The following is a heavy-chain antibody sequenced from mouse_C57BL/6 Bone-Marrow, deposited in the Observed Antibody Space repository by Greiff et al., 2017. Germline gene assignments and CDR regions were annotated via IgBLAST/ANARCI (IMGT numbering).Heavy chain of an antibody. CDR2: FYPGSGSI. CDR1: GYTFTEYT. J-gene: IGHJ3*01. Sequence: QVQLQQSGAELVKPGASVKLSCKASGYTFTEYTIHWVKQRSGQGLEWIGWFYPGSGSIKYNEKFKDKATLTADKSSSTVYMELSRLTSEDSAVYFCARHEEEALCCGSPSWFAYWGQGTLVTVSA. D-gene: IGHD1-1*01. CDR3: ARHEEEALCCGSPSWFAY. V-gene: IGHV1-62-2*01.